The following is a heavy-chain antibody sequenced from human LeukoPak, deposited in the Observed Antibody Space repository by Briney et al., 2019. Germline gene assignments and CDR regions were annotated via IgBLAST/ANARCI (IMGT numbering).Heavy chain of an antibody. CDR3: ARDDGLIVVVPAALNY. CDR2: INHSGST. V-gene: IGHV4-34*01. D-gene: IGHD2-2*01. J-gene: IGHJ4*02. Sequence: SETLSLTCAVYGGSFSGYYWSWIRQPPGKGLEWIGEINHSGSTNYNPSLKSRVTISVDTSKNQFSLKLSSVTAADTAVYYCARDDGLIVVVPAALNYWGQGTLVTVSS. CDR1: GGSFSGYY.